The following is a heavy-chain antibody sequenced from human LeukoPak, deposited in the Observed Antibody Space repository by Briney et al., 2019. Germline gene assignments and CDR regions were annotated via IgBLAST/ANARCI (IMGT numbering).Heavy chain of an antibody. CDR2: IYPDDSDT. Sequence: GESLKISCKGSGYTFTNYWIAWVRQMPGKGLEWMGIIYPDDSDTRHSPSFQGQVTISADKSITTAYLQWSSLEASDTAMYFCARRGGNYYYYNMDVWGQGTTVTVSS. CDR3: ARRGGNYYYYNMDV. V-gene: IGHV5-51*01. D-gene: IGHD2-15*01. J-gene: IGHJ6*02. CDR1: GYTFTNYW.